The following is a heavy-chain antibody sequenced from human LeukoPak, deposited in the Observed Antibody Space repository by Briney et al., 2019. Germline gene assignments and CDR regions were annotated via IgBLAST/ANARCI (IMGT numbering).Heavy chain of an antibody. CDR2: IYYSGST. J-gene: IGHJ6*03. CDR3: ALGRTSLLRSYYYYMDV. D-gene: IGHD2-2*01. Sequence: SETLSLTCTVSGGSISSSSYYWGWIRPPPGKGLEWIGSIYYSGSTYYNPSLKSRVTISVDTSKNQFSLKLSSVTAADTAVYYCALGRTSLLRSYYYYMDVWGKGTTVTVSS. V-gene: IGHV4-39*01. CDR1: GGSISSSSYY.